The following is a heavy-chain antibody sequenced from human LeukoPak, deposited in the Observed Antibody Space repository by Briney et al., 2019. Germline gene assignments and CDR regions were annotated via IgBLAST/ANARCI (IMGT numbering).Heavy chain of an antibody. CDR2: ISYDGSNK. CDR1: GFTFSSYG. CDR3: AKDHYDSSGDTDY. V-gene: IGHV3-30*18. J-gene: IGHJ4*02. Sequence: PGGSLRLSCAASGFTFSSYGMHWVRQAPGKGLEWVAVISYDGSNKYYADSVKGRFTISRDNSKNTLYLQMNSLRAEDTAVYYCAKDHYDSSGDTDYWGQGTLVTVSS. D-gene: IGHD3-22*01.